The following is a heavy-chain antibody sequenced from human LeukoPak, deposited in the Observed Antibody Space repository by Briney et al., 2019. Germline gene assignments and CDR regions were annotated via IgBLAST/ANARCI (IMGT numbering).Heavy chain of an antibody. CDR2: IIPIFGTA. CDR3: ARGTSYDILTGYYIPSGMDV. Sequence: GASVNVSCKASGGTFSSYAISWVRQAPGQGLEWMGGIIPIFGTANYAQKFQGRVTITADESTSTAYMELSSLRSEDTAVYYCARGTSYDILTGYYIPSGMDVWGQGTTVTVSS. CDR1: GGTFSSYA. V-gene: IGHV1-69*13. J-gene: IGHJ6*02. D-gene: IGHD3-9*01.